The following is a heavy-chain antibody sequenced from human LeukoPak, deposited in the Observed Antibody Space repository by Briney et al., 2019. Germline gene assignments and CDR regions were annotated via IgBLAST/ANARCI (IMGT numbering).Heavy chain of an antibody. CDR3: AKDLTYSSSWYSSSFDY. D-gene: IGHD6-13*01. Sequence: PGGSLRLSCAASGFTFSSYGMHWVRQAPGKGLEWVAVISYDGSNKYYADSVKGRFTISRDSSKNTLYLQMNSLRAEDTAVYYCAKDLTYSSSWYSSSFDYWGQGTLVTVSS. CDR1: GFTFSSYG. CDR2: ISYDGSNK. J-gene: IGHJ4*02. V-gene: IGHV3-30*18.